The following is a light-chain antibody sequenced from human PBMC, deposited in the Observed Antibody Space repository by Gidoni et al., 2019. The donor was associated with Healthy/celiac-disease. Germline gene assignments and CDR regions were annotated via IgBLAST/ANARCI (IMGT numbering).Light chain of an antibody. V-gene: IGKV1-9*01. CDR2: AAS. CDR3: QQLNSYPLT. CDR1: QGISSY. Sequence: DIQLTQSPSFLSASVGDRVTITCRASQGISSYLAWYQQQKPGKAPKLLIYAASTLQSGVPSRFSGSGSGTEFTLTISSLQPDDFATYYCQQLNSYPLTFGGETKVGIK. J-gene: IGKJ4*01.